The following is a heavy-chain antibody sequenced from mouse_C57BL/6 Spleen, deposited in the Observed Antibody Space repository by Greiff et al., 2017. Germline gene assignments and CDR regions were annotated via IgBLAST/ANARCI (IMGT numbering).Heavy chain of an antibody. J-gene: IGHJ3*01. CDR2: INPSTGGT. Sequence: VQLQQSGPELVKPGASVKISCKASGYSFTGYYMNWVKQSPEKSLEWIGEINPSTGGTTYNQKFKAKATLTVDKSSSTAYMQLKSLTSEDSAVYYCARGGLGRLGFAYWGQGTLVTVSA. CDR1: GYSFTGYY. CDR3: ARGGLGRLGFAY. V-gene: IGHV1-42*01. D-gene: IGHD4-1*01.